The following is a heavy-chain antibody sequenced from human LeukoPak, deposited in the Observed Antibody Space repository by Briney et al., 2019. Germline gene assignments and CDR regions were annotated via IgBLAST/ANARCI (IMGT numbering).Heavy chain of an antibody. CDR1: GYTFTSYY. V-gene: IGHV1-46*01. D-gene: IGHD6-19*01. Sequence: ASVKVSCKASGYTFTSYYMHWVRQAPGQGLEWMGIINPSGGSTSYAQKFQGRFTMTRDTSTSTVYMELSSLRSEDTAVYYCAGPGFYSSGWYSFDYWSQGTLVTVSS. J-gene: IGHJ4*02. CDR3: AGPGFYSSGWYSFDY. CDR2: INPSGGST.